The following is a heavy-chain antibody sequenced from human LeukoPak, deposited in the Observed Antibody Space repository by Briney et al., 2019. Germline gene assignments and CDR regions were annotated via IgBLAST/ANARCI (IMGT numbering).Heavy chain of an antibody. J-gene: IGHJ4*02. D-gene: IGHD3-22*01. CDR1: GFTFSSYS. CDR3: ASDTTYYYDSSGYYEGREEIDY. CDR2: ITASGTAM. V-gene: IGHV3-48*02. Sequence: GGSLRLSCAASGFTFSSYSMNWVRQAPGKGLEWVSHITASGTAMFYADSVKGRFTISRDNAKNSLYLQMNSLRDEDTAVYYCASDTTYYYDSSGYYEGREEIDYWGQGTLVTVSS.